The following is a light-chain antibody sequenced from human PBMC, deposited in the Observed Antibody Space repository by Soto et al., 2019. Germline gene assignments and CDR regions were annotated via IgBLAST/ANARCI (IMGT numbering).Light chain of an antibody. CDR2: GAS. V-gene: IGKV1-27*01. CDR3: QNYYSAPRT. J-gene: IGKJ1*01. CDR1: QGISNS. Sequence: DIQMTQSPSSLSASVGDRVTITCRASQGISNSLAWYQQKPGKVPELLIYGASTLQPGVPSRFTGSGSGTDFALTISSLQPEDIATYYCQNYYSAPRTFGQGTKVELK.